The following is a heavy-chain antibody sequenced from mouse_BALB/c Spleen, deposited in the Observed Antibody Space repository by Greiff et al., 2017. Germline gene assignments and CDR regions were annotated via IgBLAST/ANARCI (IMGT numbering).Heavy chain of an antibody. CDR2: ISSGGGST. J-gene: IGHJ4*01. Sequence: EVMLVESGGGLVKPGGSLKLSCAASGFAFSSYDMSWVRQTPEKRLEWVAYISSGGGSTYYPDTVKGRFTISRDNAKNTLYLQMSSLKSEDTAMYYCARQGARYYAMDYGGQGTSVTVSS. CDR1: GFAFSSYD. CDR3: ARQGARYYAMDY. D-gene: IGHD3-1*01. V-gene: IGHV5-12-1*01.